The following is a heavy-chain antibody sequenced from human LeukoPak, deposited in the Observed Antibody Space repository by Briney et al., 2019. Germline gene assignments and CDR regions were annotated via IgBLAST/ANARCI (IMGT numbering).Heavy chain of an antibody. Sequence: SETLSLTCAVYGGSFSGYYWSWIRQPPGKGLEWIGEINHSGSTNYNPSLKSRVTISVDTSKNQFPLKLSSVTAADTAVYYCARDDRMGEAWGQGTLVTVSS. J-gene: IGHJ5*02. D-gene: IGHD3-9*01. CDR3: ARDDRMGEA. CDR2: INHSGST. CDR1: GGSFSGYY. V-gene: IGHV4-34*01.